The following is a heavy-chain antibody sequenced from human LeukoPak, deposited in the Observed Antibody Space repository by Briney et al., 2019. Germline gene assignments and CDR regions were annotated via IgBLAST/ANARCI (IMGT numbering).Heavy chain of an antibody. V-gene: IGHV3-53*01. Sequence: GGSLRLSCTVSGFTVSSNSMSWVRQAPGKGLEWVSFIYSDNTHYADSVKGRFTISRDNSKNTLYLQMNSLRAEDTAVYYCAKDRVATERYYMDVWGKGTTVTISS. J-gene: IGHJ6*03. CDR1: GFTVSSNS. CDR3: AKDRVATERYYMDV. CDR2: IYSDNT. D-gene: IGHD6-13*01.